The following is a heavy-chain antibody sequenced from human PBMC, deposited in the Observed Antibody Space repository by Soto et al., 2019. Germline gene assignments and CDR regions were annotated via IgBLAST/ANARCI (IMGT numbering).Heavy chain of an antibody. Sequence: PGGSLRLSCAASGFTFSSYAMNWVRQAPGKGLEWVSAISGSGDSTHYADSVKGRFTISRDNSKNTLYLQMNSLRAEDTAVYYCAKVAPMSDYVGEFDFWGQGTLVTVSS. CDR1: GFTFSSYA. CDR2: ISGSGDST. D-gene: IGHD4-17*01. CDR3: AKVAPMSDYVGEFDF. J-gene: IGHJ4*02. V-gene: IGHV3-23*01.